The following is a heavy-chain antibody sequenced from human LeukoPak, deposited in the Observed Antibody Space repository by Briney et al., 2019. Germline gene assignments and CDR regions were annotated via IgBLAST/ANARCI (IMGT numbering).Heavy chain of an antibody. J-gene: IGHJ6*02. Sequence: ASVNVSCKASGHTFPGYYMHWVRQAPGQGLEWMGWINPNSGGTNYAQKFQGRVTMTRDTSISTAYMELSRLRSDDTAVYYCAKNSWFGVYGMDVWGQGTTVTVSS. D-gene: IGHD3-10*01. CDR2: INPNSGGT. CDR1: GHTFPGYY. V-gene: IGHV1-2*02. CDR3: AKNSWFGVYGMDV.